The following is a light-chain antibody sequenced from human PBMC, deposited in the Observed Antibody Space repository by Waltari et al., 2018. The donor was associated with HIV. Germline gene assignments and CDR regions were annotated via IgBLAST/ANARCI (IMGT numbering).Light chain of an antibody. CDR2: WAS. J-gene: IGKJ4*01. Sequence: VLTQSPDALAVSLGEKATINFTSDRIIFYNSDNKNYVAWYLQRPGQSPKVLIFWASTRVCGVPDRFRGSGSGTDFSLTLSSLQAEDVGIYYCQQYYTIPPTFGGGTKVEI. V-gene: IGKV4-1*01. CDR1: RIIFYNSDNKNY. CDR3: QQYYTIPPT.